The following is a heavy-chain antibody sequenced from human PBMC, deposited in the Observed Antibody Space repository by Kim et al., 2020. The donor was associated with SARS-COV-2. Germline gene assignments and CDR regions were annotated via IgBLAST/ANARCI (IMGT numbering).Heavy chain of an antibody. CDR3: AKVMDIAPAYDIWTGQY. CDR1: GFTFSSYG. V-gene: IGHV3-30*18. D-gene: IGHD3-9*01. J-gene: IGHJ1*01. CDR2: ISCDGSNK. Sequence: GGSLRLSCAASGFTFSSYGMHWVRQAPGKGLEWVAVISCDGSNKDYADAVKGRFTISRDNSKNTLYLQMNSLRAENKAMDDCAKVMDIAPAYDIWTGQY.